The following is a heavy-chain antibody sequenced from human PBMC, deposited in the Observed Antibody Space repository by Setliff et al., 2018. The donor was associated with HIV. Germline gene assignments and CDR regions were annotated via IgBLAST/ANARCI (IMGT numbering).Heavy chain of an antibody. V-gene: IGHV1-3*01. Sequence: ASVKVSCKASGYTFTIYAMHWVRQAPGQRLEWMGWINAGNGNTKYSQKFQGRVTITRDTSASTAYMELSSLRSEDTAVYYCARGISGYWNFDYWGQGTLVTV. D-gene: IGHD2-8*02. CDR2: INAGNGNT. J-gene: IGHJ4*02. CDR3: ARGISGYWNFDY. CDR1: GYTFTIYA.